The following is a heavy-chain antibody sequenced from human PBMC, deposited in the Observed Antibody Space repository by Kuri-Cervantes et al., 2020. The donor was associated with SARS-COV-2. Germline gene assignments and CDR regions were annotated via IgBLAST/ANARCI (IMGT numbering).Heavy chain of an antibody. V-gene: IGHV3-23*01. CDR2: ISGSGGST. J-gene: IGHJ6*02. D-gene: IGHD2-2*01. Sequence: GESLKISCAASGFTFSSYAMSWVRQAPGKGLEWVSAISGSGGSTYYADSVKGRFTISRDNSKNTLYLQMNSLRAEDTAVYYCAKDRCGTSCYVDYYHYGMDVWGQGTTVTVSS. CDR1: GFTFSSYA. CDR3: AKDRCGTSCYVDYYHYGMDV.